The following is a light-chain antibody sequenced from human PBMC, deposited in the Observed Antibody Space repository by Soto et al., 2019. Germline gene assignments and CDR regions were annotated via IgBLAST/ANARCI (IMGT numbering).Light chain of an antibody. J-gene: IGKJ4*02. Sequence: EKVMTQSPATLSLSPGERATLSCRASQNVSGNVAWYQHKPGQAPRLLIYGALTRATSIPARFSGSGSGTEFTLTIRSLQSEDSAFYYCQVLLTVGEGTKVEL. CDR3: QVLLT. V-gene: IGKV3-15*01. CDR1: QNVSGN. CDR2: GAL.